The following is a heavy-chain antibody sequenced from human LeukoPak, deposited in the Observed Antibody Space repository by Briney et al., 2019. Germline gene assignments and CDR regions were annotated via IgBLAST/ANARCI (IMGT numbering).Heavy chain of an antibody. D-gene: IGHD3-10*01. V-gene: IGHV3-30*18. J-gene: IGHJ4*02. Sequence: GGSLRLSCAASGFTFRTYGMHWVRQAPGKGLEWVAVISYDGDPKFYADSVKGRFTISRDNSKNTLYLHLNSLRAEDTAIYYCAKDVSALTYNASWPGPGFWGQGTLVTVSS. CDR2: ISYDGDPK. CDR3: AKDVSALTYNASWPGPGF. CDR1: GFTFRTYG.